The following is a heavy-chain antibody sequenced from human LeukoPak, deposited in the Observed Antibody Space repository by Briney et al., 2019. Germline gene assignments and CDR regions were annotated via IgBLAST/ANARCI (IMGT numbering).Heavy chain of an antibody. Sequence: PGGSLRLSCAASRFSFSTYAMSWVRQAPGKGLEWVSSISNSGGTTYYADSVKGRFTISRDNSKNTLYLQMNSLRAEDTAVYYCAKDFRVVVADIDDAFDIWGQGTMVTVSS. CDR3: AKDFRVVVADIDDAFDI. CDR2: ISNSGGTT. J-gene: IGHJ3*02. V-gene: IGHV3-23*01. D-gene: IGHD2-15*01. CDR1: RFSFSTYA.